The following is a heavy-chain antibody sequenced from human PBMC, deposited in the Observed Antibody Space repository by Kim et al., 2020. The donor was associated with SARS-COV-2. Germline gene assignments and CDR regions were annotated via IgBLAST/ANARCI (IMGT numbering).Heavy chain of an antibody. D-gene: IGHD3-22*01. V-gene: IGHV3-15*01. CDR2: IKSKTDGGTT. CDR3: TTPGPNYYDSSGYYNDAFDI. J-gene: IGHJ3*02. Sequence: GGSLRLSCAASGFTFSNAWMSWVRQAPGKGLEWVGRIKSKTDGGTTDYAAPVKGRFTISRDDSKNTLYLQMNSLKTEDTAVYYCTTPGPNYYDSSGYYNDAFDIWGQGTMVTVSS. CDR1: GFTFSNAW.